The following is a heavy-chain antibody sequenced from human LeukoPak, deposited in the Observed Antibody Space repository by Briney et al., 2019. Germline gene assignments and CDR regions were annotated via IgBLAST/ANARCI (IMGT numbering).Heavy chain of an antibody. D-gene: IGHD6-13*01. CDR1: GGSISSSSYY. Sequence: SETLSLTCTVSGGSISSSSYYWGWIRQPPGKGLEWIGSIYHSGSTYYNPSLKSRVTISVDTSKNQFSLKLSSVTAADTAVYYCARVQGIAAAIDYWGQGTLVTVSS. CDR2: IYHSGST. CDR3: ARVQGIAAAIDY. J-gene: IGHJ4*02. V-gene: IGHV4-39*07.